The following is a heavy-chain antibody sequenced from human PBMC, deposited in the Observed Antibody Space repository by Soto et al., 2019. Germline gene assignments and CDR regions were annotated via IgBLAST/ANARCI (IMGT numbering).Heavy chain of an antibody. D-gene: IGHD4-17*01. CDR1: GLIFRNYA. Sequence: GGSLRLSCTASGLIFRNYAMAWVRQTPGKGLEWVSAISGSGGSTYYANSVKGQFTISRDNSKNTLYLQMNSLRAVETAVYYCAKGLTTLTTRPPSRVDYYFDYWGQGTLVTVSS. CDR2: ISGSGGST. J-gene: IGHJ4*02. CDR3: AKGLTTLTTRPPSRVDYYFDY. V-gene: IGHV3-23*01.